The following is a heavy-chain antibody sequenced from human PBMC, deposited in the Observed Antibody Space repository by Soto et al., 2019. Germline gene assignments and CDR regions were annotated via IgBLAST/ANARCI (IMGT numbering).Heavy chain of an antibody. V-gene: IGHV3-9*01. CDR3: AKDRGSSSWDPIFDF. Sequence: LRLSCAASGFTFDDYAIHWVRQAPGKGLEGVSGISWDSAVIDYAVSVKGRFTIGRDNARNSLYLHMNNLRPEDTALYFCAKDRGSSSWDPIFDFWGRGTLVTVS. CDR2: ISWDSAVI. D-gene: IGHD6-13*01. CDR1: GFTFDDYA. J-gene: IGHJ4*02.